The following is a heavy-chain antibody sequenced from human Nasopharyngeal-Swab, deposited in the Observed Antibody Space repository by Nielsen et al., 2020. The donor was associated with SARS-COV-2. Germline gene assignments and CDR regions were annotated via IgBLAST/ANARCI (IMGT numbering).Heavy chain of an antibody. CDR3: AKDVHGDYGGIDY. J-gene: IGHJ4*02. V-gene: IGHV3-30*18. CDR2: ISYDGSNE. D-gene: IGHD4-17*01. Sequence: GGSLRLSCAASGFTFSSSGMDWVRQAPGQGLEWVAVISYDGSNEYYEDSVKGRFTISRDNSKNTLYLQMNSLRVEDTAVYYCAKDVHGDYGGIDYWGQGTLVTVSS. CDR1: GFTFSSSG.